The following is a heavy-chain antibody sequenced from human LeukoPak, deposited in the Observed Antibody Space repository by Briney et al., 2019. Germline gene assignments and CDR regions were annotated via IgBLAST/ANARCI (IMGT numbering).Heavy chain of an antibody. D-gene: IGHD6-19*01. V-gene: IGHV5-51*01. J-gene: IGHJ3*02. CDR2: IYPDDSDT. CDR3: ARPGYSSGWYGAFDI. Sequence: GESLKISCKGSGYDFTDYWIGWVRQMPGKGLEWMGMIYPDDSDTRYSPSFQGQVTISADKSISTAYLQWSSLKASDTAMYYCARPGYSSGWYGAFDIWGQGTMVTVSS. CDR1: GYDFTDYW.